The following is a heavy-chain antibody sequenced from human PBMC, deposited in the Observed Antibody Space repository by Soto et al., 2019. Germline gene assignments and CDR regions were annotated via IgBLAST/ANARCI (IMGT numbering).Heavy chain of an antibody. V-gene: IGHV1-69*12. Sequence: QVQLVQSGAEVKKPGSSVKVSCKASGGTFRTSAISWVRQAPGQGLEWVGGIMPVFRRPKYAQNFQDRVTITAGESTSTAYMELNSLKSDETAVYYCARDKDRLQLGGNYYFILDVWGQGTAVTVSS. CDR2: IMPVFRRP. CDR1: GGTFRTSA. D-gene: IGHD1-1*01. J-gene: IGHJ6*02. CDR3: ARDKDRLQLGGNYYFILDV.